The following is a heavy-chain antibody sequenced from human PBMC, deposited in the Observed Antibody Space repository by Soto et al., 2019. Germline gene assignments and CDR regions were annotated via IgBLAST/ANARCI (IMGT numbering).Heavy chain of an antibody. CDR1: GGSISSSSYY. V-gene: IGHV4-39*07. J-gene: IGHJ4*02. Sequence: SETLSLTCTVSGGSISSSSYYWGWIRQPPGKGLEWIGEVNYSGSTNYNPSLKSRLTISVDTSKKQFSLKLSSVTAADTAVYYCTRRKDDWGQGTLVTVSS. CDR2: VNYSGST. CDR3: TRRKDD.